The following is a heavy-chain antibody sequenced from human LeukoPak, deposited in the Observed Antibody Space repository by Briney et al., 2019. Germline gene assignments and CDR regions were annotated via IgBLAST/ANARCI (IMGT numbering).Heavy chain of an antibody. D-gene: IGHD6-6*01. CDR2: IYHSGST. CDR1: GGSFSGYY. V-gene: IGHV4-34*01. J-gene: IGHJ4*02. CDR3: ARGVARSSKFHFSYYFDY. Sequence: SETLSLTCAVYGGSFSGYYWGWIRQPPGKGLEWIGSIYHSGSTYYNPSLKSRVTISVDTSKNQFSLKLSSVTAADTAVYYCARGVARSSKFHFSYYFDYWGQGTLATVSS.